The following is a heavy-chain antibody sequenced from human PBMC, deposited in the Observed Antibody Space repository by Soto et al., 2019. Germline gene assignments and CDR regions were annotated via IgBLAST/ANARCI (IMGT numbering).Heavy chain of an antibody. CDR1: GFTFGSYW. V-gene: IGHV3-7*05. CDR3: ARESPDDSSGYPPAY. CDR2: IKQDGSEK. J-gene: IGHJ4*02. D-gene: IGHD3-22*01. Sequence: PGGSLRLSCAASGFTFGSYWMSWVRQAPGKGLEWVANIKQDGSEKYYVDSVKGRFTISRDNAKNSLYLQMNSLRAEDTAVYYCARESPDDSSGYPPAYWGQGTLVTVSS.